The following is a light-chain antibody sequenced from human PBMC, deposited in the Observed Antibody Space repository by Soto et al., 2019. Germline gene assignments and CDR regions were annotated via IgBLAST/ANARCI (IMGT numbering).Light chain of an antibody. Sequence: AIRMTQSPSSFSASTGDRVTITCRASQGISSYLAWYQQKPGKAPTLLIYAASTLQSGVPSRFSGSGSGTDFTLTISCLQSEDFATYYCQQYYSYPQITFGQGTRLEIK. CDR1: QGISSY. J-gene: IGKJ5*01. V-gene: IGKV1-8*01. CDR2: AAS. CDR3: QQYYSYPQIT.